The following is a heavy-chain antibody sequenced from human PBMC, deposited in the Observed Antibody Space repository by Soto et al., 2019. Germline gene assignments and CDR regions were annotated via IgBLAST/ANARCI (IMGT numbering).Heavy chain of an antibody. V-gene: IGHV3-74*01. D-gene: IGHD6-19*01. CDR2: TNSDGSDT. CDR1: GFTFSSYW. Sequence: GGSLRLSCAASGFTFSSYWMYWVRQAPGKGLVWVSRTNSDGSDTSYADSVKGRFTISRDNAKNTLYLQMNSLRVEDTAVYYCARVRGWYLFDYWGLGT. J-gene: IGHJ4*02. CDR3: ARVRGWYLFDY.